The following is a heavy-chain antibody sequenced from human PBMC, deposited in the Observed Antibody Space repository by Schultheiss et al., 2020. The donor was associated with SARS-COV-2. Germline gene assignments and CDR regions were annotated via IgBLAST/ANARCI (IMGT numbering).Heavy chain of an antibody. V-gene: IGHV3-11*01. CDR1: GFTFSDYY. CDR3: TRRTRDGDLPTDY. Sequence: GESLKISCAASGFTFSDYYMSWIRQAPGKGLEWVSYISSSGSTIYYADSVKGRFTISRDNSKNSLYLQMNSLRAEDTAVYYCTRRTRDGDLPTDYWGQGTLVTVSS. J-gene: IGHJ4*02. CDR2: ISSSGSTI. D-gene: IGHD4-17*01.